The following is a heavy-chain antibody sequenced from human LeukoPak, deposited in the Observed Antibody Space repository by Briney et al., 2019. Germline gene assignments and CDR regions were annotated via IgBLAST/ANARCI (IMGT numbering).Heavy chain of an antibody. V-gene: IGHV4-61*01. D-gene: IGHD4-17*01. J-gene: IGHJ3*02. CDR3: ARDHSDYGDYRSAFDI. CDR1: GGSVSSGSYY. CDR2: IYYSGST. Sequence: SETLSLTCTVSGGSVSSGSYYWSWIRQPPGKGLEWIGYIYYSGSTNYNPSLRSRVTISVDTSKNQFSLKLSSVTAADTAVYYCARDHSDYGDYRSAFDIWGQGTMVTVSS.